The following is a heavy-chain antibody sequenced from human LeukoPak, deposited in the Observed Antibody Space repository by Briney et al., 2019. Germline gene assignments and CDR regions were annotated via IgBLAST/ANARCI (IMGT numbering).Heavy chain of an antibody. CDR2: ISRSGSTI. CDR3: SRDRGGGDIYFDY. D-gene: IGHD2-21*02. J-gene: IGHJ4*02. V-gene: IGHV3-48*03. CDR1: GFTFSSYG. Sequence: GVSLRLSCAASGFTFSSYGMNWVRQAPGKGPEGISYISRSGSTIYYADSVEGRFTISRDNAKNSLYLQMSSLGAEDTAIYYCSRDRGGGDIYFDYWGQGTLVTVSS.